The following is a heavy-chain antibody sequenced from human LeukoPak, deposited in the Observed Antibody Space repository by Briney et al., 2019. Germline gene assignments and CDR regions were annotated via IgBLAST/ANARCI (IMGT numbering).Heavy chain of an antibody. Sequence: SETLSLTCAVYGGSFSGYYWSWIRQPPGKGLEWIGEINHSGSTNYNPSLKSRVTISVDTSKNQFSLKLSSVTAADTAVYYCARGAARSVFDYWGQGTLVTVSP. CDR3: ARGAARSVFDY. CDR1: GGSFSGYY. D-gene: IGHD6-6*01. J-gene: IGHJ4*02. CDR2: INHSGST. V-gene: IGHV4-34*01.